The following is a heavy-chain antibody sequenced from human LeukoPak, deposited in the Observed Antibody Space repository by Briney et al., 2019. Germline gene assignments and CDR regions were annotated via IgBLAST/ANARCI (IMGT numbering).Heavy chain of an antibody. J-gene: IGHJ4*02. CDR3: ARQFDTRRGDSYDPAHFDH. D-gene: IGHD5-18*01. CDR2: INHSGST. Sequence: SETLSLTCAVYGGSFSGYYWSWFRQLPGKWLEWIGEINHSGSTNYNPSLKSRVTISVDTSKNQFSLKLSSVTAADTAVYYCARQFDTRRGDSYDPAHFDHWGQGTLVTVSS. CDR1: GGSFSGYY. V-gene: IGHV4-34*01.